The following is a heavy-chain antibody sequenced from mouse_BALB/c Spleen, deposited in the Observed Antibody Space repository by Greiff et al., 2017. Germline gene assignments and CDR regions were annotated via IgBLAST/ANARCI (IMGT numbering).Heavy chain of an antibody. J-gene: IGHJ4*01. V-gene: IGHV3-2*02. CDR1: GYSITSDYA. CDR3: ARGGLLYYYAMDY. Sequence: DVQLQESGPGLVKPSQSLSLTCTVTGYSITSDYAWNWIRQFPGNKLEWMGYISYSGSTSYNPSLKSRISITRDTSKNQFFLQLNSVTTEDTATYYCARGGLLYYYAMDYWGQGTSVTVSS. D-gene: IGHD2-12*01. CDR2: ISYSGST.